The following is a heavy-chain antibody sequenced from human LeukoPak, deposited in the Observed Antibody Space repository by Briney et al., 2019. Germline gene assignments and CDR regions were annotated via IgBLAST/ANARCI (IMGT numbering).Heavy chain of an antibody. Sequence: SETLSLTCAVYGGSFSGYYWSWIRQPPGKGLEWIGEINHSGSTNYNPSLKGRVTISVDTSKNQFSLKLSSVTAADTAVYYCARGRGWNYPRPLGYWGQGTLVTVSS. CDR2: INHSGST. V-gene: IGHV4-34*01. D-gene: IGHD1-7*01. J-gene: IGHJ4*02. CDR1: GGSFSGYY. CDR3: ARGRGWNYPRPLGY.